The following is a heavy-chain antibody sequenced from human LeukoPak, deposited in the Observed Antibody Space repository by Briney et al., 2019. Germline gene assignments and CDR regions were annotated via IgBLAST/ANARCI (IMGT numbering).Heavy chain of an antibody. V-gene: IGHV4-59*01. Sequence: SETLSLTCTVSGGSISSYYLSWIRQPPGKGLEWIGYIYYSGSTNYNPSLKSRVTISVDTSKNQFSLKLSSVTAADTAVYYCARHYCGGDCYSGNWFDPWGQGTLVTVSS. J-gene: IGHJ5*02. CDR3: ARHYCGGDCYSGNWFDP. D-gene: IGHD2-21*02. CDR1: GGSISSYY. CDR2: IYYSGST.